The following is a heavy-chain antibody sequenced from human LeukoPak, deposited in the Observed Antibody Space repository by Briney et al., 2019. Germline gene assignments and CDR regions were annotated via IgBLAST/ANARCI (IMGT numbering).Heavy chain of an antibody. Sequence: SETLSLTCTVSGGSISSGGYYWSWIRQPPGKGLEWIGYIYHSGSTYYNPSLKSRVTISVDRSKNQFSLKLSSVTAADTAVYYCARWVGVPNEAGFLDYWGQGTLVTVSS. CDR1: GGSISSGGYY. V-gene: IGHV4-30-2*01. CDR2: IYHSGST. CDR3: ARWVGVPNEAGFLDY. D-gene: IGHD1-26*01. J-gene: IGHJ4*02.